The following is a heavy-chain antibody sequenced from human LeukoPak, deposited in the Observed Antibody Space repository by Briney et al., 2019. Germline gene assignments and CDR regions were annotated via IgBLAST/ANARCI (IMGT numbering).Heavy chain of an antibody. CDR2: IDMSGRTI. Sequence: GGSLRLSCAASGFRFSTYWMSWVRQAPGKGLEWVSYIDMSGRTIYYADSVKGRFTISRDNARNSLYLQMSSLRAEDTAVYYCARGHYGLDVWGQGTTVIVSS. V-gene: IGHV3-11*01. CDR3: ARGHYGLDV. J-gene: IGHJ6*02. CDR1: GFRFSTYW.